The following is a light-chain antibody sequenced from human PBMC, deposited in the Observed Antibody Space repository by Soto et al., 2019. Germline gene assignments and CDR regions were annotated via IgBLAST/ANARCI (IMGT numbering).Light chain of an antibody. CDR1: QSIQSW. Sequence: DIQMTQSPSALSASVGDRVTITCRARQSIQSWLAWYQQKPGKAPKLLIYKASTLESGVPSRFSGSGSGTEFTLTLSSLQADDFATYYREAYNTYPISFGGGTKVEIK. CDR2: KAS. CDR3: EAYNTYPIS. J-gene: IGKJ4*01. V-gene: IGKV1-5*03.